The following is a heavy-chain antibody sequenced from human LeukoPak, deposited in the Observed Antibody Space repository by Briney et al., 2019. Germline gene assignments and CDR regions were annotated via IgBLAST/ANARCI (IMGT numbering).Heavy chain of an antibody. D-gene: IGHD1-1*01. Sequence: GGSLRLSXAASEFTFSNYWMHWVRQAPGKGLVWVSWITGDGSSTRYADSVKGRFTISRDNAKTTLYLQVNSLRAEDTAVYCCARSNWPYYFDYWGQGALVTVSS. CDR2: ITGDGSST. CDR1: EFTFSNYW. V-gene: IGHV3-74*01. J-gene: IGHJ4*02. CDR3: ARSNWPYYFDY.